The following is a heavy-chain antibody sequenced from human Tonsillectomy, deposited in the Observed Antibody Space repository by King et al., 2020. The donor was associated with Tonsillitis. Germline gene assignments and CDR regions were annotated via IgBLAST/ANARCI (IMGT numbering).Heavy chain of an antibody. CDR1: GCTVSSNY. Sequence: VQLVESGGGFIQPGGSLRLSCAASGCTVSSNYMGWVRQAPGKGLDGVSLSYRGGNTYYADSVTGRFTISSDTSKNTLDLKMNSLRAEDTAVYYCVGVAATYSSSSLVYYYNYMDVWGKGTTVTVSS. CDR2: SYRGGNT. CDR3: VGVAATYSSSSLVYYYNYMDV. D-gene: IGHD6-6*01. J-gene: IGHJ6*03. V-gene: IGHV3-53*01.